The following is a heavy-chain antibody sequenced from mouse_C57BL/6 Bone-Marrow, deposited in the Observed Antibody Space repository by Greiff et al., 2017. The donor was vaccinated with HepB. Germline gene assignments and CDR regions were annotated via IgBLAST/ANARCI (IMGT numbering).Heavy chain of an antibody. V-gene: IGHV1-22*01. CDR1: GYTFTDYN. CDR3: GADYYDYDGFAY. CDR2: INPNNGGT. Sequence: EVQLQQSGPELVKPGASVKMSCKASGYTFTDYNMHWVKQSHGKSLEWIGYINPNNGGTSYNQKFKGKATLTVNKSSSTAYMELRSLTSEDSAVYYCGADYYDYDGFAYWGQGTLVTVSA. J-gene: IGHJ3*01. D-gene: IGHD2-4*01.